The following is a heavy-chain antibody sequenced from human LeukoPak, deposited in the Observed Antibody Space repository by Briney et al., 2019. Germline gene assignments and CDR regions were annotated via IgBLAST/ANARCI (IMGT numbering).Heavy chain of an antibody. V-gene: IGHV3-23*01. J-gene: IGHJ5*02. Sequence: PGGSLRLSCAASGFTFISYAIHWVRQAPGKGLEWVSAISGSGGSTYYADSVKGRFTISRDNSKNTLYLQMNILRAEDTAVYYCAKAKGWFDPWGQGTLVTVSS. CDR1: GFTFISYA. CDR2: ISGSGGST. CDR3: AKAKGWFDP.